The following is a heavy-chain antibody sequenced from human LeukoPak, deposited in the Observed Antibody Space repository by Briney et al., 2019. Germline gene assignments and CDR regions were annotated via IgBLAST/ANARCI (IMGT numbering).Heavy chain of an antibody. J-gene: IGHJ4*02. V-gene: IGHV3-64*01. CDR1: GFMFSDYA. D-gene: IGHD6-19*01. Sequence: GGSLRLSCVASGFMFSDYAMHWVRQAPGKGLEYVSAISTDGSSTSHANSVKGRFTISRDNSKNTLFLQMGSLRAEDMAVYYCARDRAYGSRGWYFDYYDYWGREPLVTVSS. CDR3: ARDRAYGSRGWYFDYYDY. CDR2: ISTDGSST.